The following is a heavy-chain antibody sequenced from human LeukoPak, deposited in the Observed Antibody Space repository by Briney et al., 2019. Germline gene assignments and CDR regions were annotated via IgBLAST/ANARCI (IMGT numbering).Heavy chain of an antibody. CDR2: INQRGSEK. J-gene: IGHJ4*02. CDR1: GFAFSRYW. CDR3: ARLDIDGSGRGRYSNDF. Sequence: GGSLRLSCAASGFAFSRYWMSWVRQAPGKGVDGVANINQRGSEKYYAGSVKGRFTISRENAKNSVSLQMNSLRAEDTAVYYCARLDIDGSGRGRYSNDFWGQGTLVTVSS. V-gene: IGHV3-7*01. D-gene: IGHD1-26*01.